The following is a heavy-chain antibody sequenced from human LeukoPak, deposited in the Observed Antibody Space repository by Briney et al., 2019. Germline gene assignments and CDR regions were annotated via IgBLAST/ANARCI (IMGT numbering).Heavy chain of an antibody. CDR2: VSGSGGST. CDR1: GFTFSNYV. CDR3: TKVSTTGVGGRGYFDQ. V-gene: IGHV3-23*01. J-gene: IGHJ4*02. Sequence: PGGSLRLSCAASGFTFSNYVMSWVRQAPGQGLEWVSGVSGSGGSTFYADSVKGRFTISRDSSKSTLYLQMNSLRAEDTAVYYCTKVSTTGVGGRGYFDQWGQGTLVTVSS. D-gene: IGHD1-1*01.